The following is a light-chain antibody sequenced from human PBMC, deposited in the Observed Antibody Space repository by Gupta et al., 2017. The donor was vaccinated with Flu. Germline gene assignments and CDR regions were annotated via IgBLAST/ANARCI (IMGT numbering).Light chain of an antibody. CDR2: SKR. CDR3: EGSADSLNGVV. J-gene: IGLJ3*02. V-gene: IGLV1-44*01. CDR1: SSNIGSTT. Sequence: QSVLTPPPSASGTPAQSFPISCPGSSSNIGSTTVNWYHHLPQTPPNHPQYSKRQRPSGVPDRFAGSKAGTSDSPVIVGLQAGDEAEDDYEGSADSLNGVVFGGGTKVTVL.